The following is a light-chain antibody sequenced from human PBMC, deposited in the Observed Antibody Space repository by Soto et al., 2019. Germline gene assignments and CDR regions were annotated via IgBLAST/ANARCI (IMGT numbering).Light chain of an antibody. V-gene: IGKV3-15*01. CDR2: GAS. CDR3: QQYNKWPLT. CDR1: QSVGSD. J-gene: IGKJ4*01. Sequence: EIVMTQSPATLSVSPGERATLSCRASQSVGSDLTWYQQKPGQAPRLLISGASTRATGIPARFGGSGSGTEFTLTISSLQSEDFAVYYCQQYNKWPLTFGGGTKVEIK.